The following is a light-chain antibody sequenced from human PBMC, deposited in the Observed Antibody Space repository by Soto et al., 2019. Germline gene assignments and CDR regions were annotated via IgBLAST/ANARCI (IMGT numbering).Light chain of an antibody. CDR3: LNYYAWPCT. CDR2: RIF. V-gene: IGKV3-15*01. CDR1: QSVNGF. Sequence: EIVMTQSPGTLSVFPGESVTLSCRASQSVNGFLDWFQHKPGQAPRLVLKRIFIRAIGVPARFSGSGSETELTLTVSGLQAEDSGVYYGLNYYAWPCTFGQGTKLE. J-gene: IGKJ4*01.